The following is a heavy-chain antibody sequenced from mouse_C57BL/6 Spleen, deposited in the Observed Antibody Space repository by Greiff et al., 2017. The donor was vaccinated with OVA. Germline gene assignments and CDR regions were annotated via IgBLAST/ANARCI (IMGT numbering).Heavy chain of an antibody. CDR1: GFTFSDYG. D-gene: IGHD2-5*01. CDR2: ISSGSSTI. CDR3: ARRKNSNYVEYAMDY. Sequence: EVQLVESGGGLVKPGGSLKLSCAASGFTFSDYGMHWVRQAPEKGLEWVAYISSGSSTIYYADTVKGRFTISRDNAKNTLFLQMTSLRSEDTAMYYCARRKNSNYVEYAMDYWGQGTAVTVAS. V-gene: IGHV5-17*01. J-gene: IGHJ4*01.